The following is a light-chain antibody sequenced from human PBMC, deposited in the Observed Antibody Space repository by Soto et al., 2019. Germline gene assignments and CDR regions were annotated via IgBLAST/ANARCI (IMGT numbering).Light chain of an antibody. CDR1: QSVSSNF. CDR3: QHYGNSRFT. Sequence: EIVLTQSPGTLSLSPGERATLSCRASQSVSSNFLAWYQQRPGQAPRLLIYAASTRAAGIPDRFSGSGSGTDFTLTISRLEPEDFAVYYCQHYGNSRFTFGPGTKVDIK. J-gene: IGKJ3*01. V-gene: IGKV3-20*01. CDR2: AAS.